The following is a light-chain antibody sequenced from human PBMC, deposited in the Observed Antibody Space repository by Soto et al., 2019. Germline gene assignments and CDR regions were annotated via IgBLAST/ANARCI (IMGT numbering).Light chain of an antibody. CDR1: SSDVGGYNY. CDR3: NSYTSSSTYV. CDR2: DVS. J-gene: IGLJ1*01. Sequence: QSLLTQPASVSGSPGQSIAISCTGTSSDVGGYNYVTWYQQHPGKAPKLMIYDVSNRPSGVSDRFSGSKSGNTASLTISGLQAEDEGDYYCNSYTSSSTYVFGTGTKLTVL. V-gene: IGLV2-14*03.